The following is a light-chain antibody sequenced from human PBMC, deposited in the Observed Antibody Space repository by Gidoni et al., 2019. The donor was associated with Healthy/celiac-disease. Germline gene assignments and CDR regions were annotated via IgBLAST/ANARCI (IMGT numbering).Light chain of an antibody. J-gene: IGKJ1*01. V-gene: IGKV1-5*01. CDR2: DAS. CDR1: QSISSW. Sequence: DIQMTQSPSTLSASVGDRVTITCRASQSISSWLAWYQQKPGKAPKLLIYDASSLESGVPSRFSGSGSGIEFTLTISSLQPDDFATYYCQQYNSYSPWTFGQXTKVEIK. CDR3: QQYNSYSPWT.